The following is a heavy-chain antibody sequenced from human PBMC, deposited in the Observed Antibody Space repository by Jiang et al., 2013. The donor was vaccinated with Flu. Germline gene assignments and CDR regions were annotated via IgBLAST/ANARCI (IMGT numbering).Heavy chain of an antibody. V-gene: IGHV2-70*11. CDR1: GFSLSTSGMC. J-gene: IGHJ4*02. Sequence: TLTLTCTFSGFSLSTSGMCVSWIRQAPGKALEWLARIDWDDDKYYSTSLKTRLTISKDTSKNQVVLIMTNVDPADTATYFCARTRSSLVGASDYWGQGTLVTVSS. CDR2: IDWDDDK. D-gene: IGHD1-26*01. CDR3: ARTRSSLVGASDY.